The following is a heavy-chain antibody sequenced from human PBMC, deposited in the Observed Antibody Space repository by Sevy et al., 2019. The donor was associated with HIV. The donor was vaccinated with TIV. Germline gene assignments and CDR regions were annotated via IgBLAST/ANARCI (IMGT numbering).Heavy chain of an antibody. J-gene: IGHJ6*02. Sequence: ASVKASCKASGYTFTSYVMNWVRQAPGQGLEWMGWINTNTGNPTYAQGFTGRFVFSLDTSVSTAYLQISSLKAEDTAVYYCARGECSSSSCYYYYGMDVWGQGATVTVSS. CDR3: ARGECSSSSCYYYYGMDV. CDR1: GYTFTSYV. CDR2: INTNTGNP. D-gene: IGHD2-2*01. V-gene: IGHV7-4-1*02.